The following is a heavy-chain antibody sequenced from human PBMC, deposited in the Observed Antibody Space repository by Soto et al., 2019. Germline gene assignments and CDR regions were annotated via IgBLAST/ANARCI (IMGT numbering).Heavy chain of an antibody. J-gene: IGHJ6*02. CDR1: GGSMSSGSYS. D-gene: IGHD2-2*03. V-gene: IGHV4-30-2*01. CDR2: IYHSGNT. CDR3: ARLNGYCISTHCYGYYGMDV. Sequence: TLSLTRTVSGGSMSSGSYSWSWIQQPPGKGLEWIGYIYHSGNTYYNPSLKSRVTISVDRSKNQFSLKLSSVTAAATAVYYFARLNGYCISTHCYGYYGMDVWGQGTTVTVPS.